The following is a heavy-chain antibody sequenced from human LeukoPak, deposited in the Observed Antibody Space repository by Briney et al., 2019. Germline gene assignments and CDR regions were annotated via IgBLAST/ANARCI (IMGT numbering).Heavy chain of an antibody. V-gene: IGHV3-30*02. CDR1: GFTFSSYG. J-gene: IGHJ4*02. CDR3: ANDHSSGWYSPRGDYFDY. CDR2: IRYDGSNK. D-gene: IGHD6-19*01. Sequence: GGSLRLSCAASGFTFSSYGMHSVRQAPGKGLEWVAFIRYDGSNKYYADSVKGRFTISRDNSKNTLYLQMNSLRAEDTAVYYCANDHSSGWYSPRGDYFDYWGQGTLVTVSS.